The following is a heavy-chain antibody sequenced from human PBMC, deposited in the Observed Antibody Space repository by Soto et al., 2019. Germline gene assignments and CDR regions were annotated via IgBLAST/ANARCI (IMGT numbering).Heavy chain of an antibody. J-gene: IGHJ4*02. CDR3: ARGGSYSTTTCDY. CDR2: ISSSSSYI. D-gene: IGHD1-26*01. CDR1: GFTFSSYS. Sequence: GGSLRLSCASSGFTFSSYSMNWVRQAPGKGLEWVSSISSSSSYIYYADSVKGRFTISRDNAKNSLYLQMNSLRAEDTAVYYCARGGSYSTTTCDYWGQGTLVTVSS. V-gene: IGHV3-21*01.